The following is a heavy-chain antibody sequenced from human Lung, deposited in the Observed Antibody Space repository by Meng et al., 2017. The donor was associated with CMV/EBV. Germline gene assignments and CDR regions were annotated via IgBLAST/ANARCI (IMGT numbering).Heavy chain of an antibody. Sequence: GGSLRLXXSSSFFTFSDYYMSWIRQAPGKGLGWVSYISSSSSTIHYADSVKGRFTISRDNAKNALYLQINSLRAEDTAVYYCARGGYCSNDVCYTGDHYCAYWGQEAXVTVSS. CDR1: FFTFSDYY. V-gene: IGHV3-11*04. J-gene: IGHJ4*02. CDR3: ARGGYCSNDVCYTGDHYCAY. D-gene: IGHD2-8*01. CDR2: ISSSSSTI.